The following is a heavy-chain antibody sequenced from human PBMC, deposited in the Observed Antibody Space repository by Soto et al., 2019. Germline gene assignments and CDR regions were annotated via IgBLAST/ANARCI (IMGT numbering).Heavy chain of an antibody. CDR1: GYTFTSYA. CDR3: ARDMAFDY. J-gene: IGHJ4*02. D-gene: IGHD3-10*01. Sequence: QVQLVQSGAEVKKPGASVKVSCKASGYTFTSYAIHWVRQAPGQRLEWMGWINAGSGNTKYSQKLQGRVTITSDTSASTAYMELSSLRSEDTAVFYCARDMAFDYWGQGTLVTVSS. V-gene: IGHV1-3*01. CDR2: INAGSGNT.